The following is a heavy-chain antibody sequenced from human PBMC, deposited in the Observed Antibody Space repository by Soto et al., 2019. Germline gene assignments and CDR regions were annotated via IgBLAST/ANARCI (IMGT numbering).Heavy chain of an antibody. CDR2: IKQDGSEK. CDR1: GFTFSSYW. Sequence: GGSLRLSCAASGFTFSSYWMSWVRQAPGKGLEWVANIKQDGSEKYYVDSVKGRFTIARDNAKNSLYLQMNSLRAEDTAVYYWARGSSGWYFWYFDLWGRGTLVTVSS. J-gene: IGHJ2*01. V-gene: IGHV3-7*01. D-gene: IGHD6-19*01. CDR3: ARGSSGWYFWYFDL.